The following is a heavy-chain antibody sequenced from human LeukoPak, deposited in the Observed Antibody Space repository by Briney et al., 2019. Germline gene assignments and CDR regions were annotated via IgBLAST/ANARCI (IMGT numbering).Heavy chain of an antibody. Sequence: GGSLRLSCAASGFTFSSYDMNWVRQAPGKGLEWVAGISGSAGGTIYAASVKGRFTISRDNPKNTLYLQMNSLRAEDTAVYFCAKRGIVIRAVIIVGFHKEAYYFDDWGQGALVTVSS. CDR2: ISGSAGGT. CDR3: AKRGIVIRAVIIVGFHKEAYYFDD. V-gene: IGHV3-23*01. J-gene: IGHJ4*02. CDR1: GFTFSSYD. D-gene: IGHD3-10*01.